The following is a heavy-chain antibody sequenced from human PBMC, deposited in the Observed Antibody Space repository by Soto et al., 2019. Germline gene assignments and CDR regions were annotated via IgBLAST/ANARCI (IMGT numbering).Heavy chain of an antibody. CDR2: IYYSGRT. CDR1: DGYSSDHY. CDR3: ARGYCSSTICYIWDNWFDP. Sequence: SETMSHTNTVFDGYSSDHYWSWIRKHPEKGLGRIGYIYYSGRTNYNPSLKSRVTISVDTSKNQFSLKLSSVTAADTAVYYCARGYCSSTICYIWDNWFDPWGQGTLVTVSS. V-gene: IGHV4-59*11. J-gene: IGHJ5*02. D-gene: IGHD2-2*02.